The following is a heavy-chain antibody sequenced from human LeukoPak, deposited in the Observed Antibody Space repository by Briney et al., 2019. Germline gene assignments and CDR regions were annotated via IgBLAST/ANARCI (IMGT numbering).Heavy chain of an antibody. V-gene: IGHV1-2*06. CDR2: INPNSGGT. Sequence: SVKVSCKASGYTFTGYYMHWLRQAPGQGLEWMGRINPNSGGTNYAQKFQGRVTMTRDTSISTAYMELSRLRSDDTAVYYCARAYSSSWYYFDYWGQGTLVTVSS. CDR3: ARAYSSSWYYFDY. CDR1: GYTFTGYY. D-gene: IGHD6-13*01. J-gene: IGHJ4*02.